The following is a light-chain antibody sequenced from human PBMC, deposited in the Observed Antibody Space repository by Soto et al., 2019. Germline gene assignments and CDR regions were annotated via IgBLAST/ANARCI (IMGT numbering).Light chain of an antibody. Sequence: EIVLTQSPGTLSLSPGERATLSCRASQSVSSSYLACYQPKPGQAPRLLIYGASSRATGIPDRFSGSRSGTDFTLIIIRLEPEDFVVYYYQQYGSSPRTFGQGTKLEIK. J-gene: IGKJ1*01. CDR1: QSVSSSY. V-gene: IGKV3-20*01. CDR2: GAS. CDR3: QQYGSSPRT.